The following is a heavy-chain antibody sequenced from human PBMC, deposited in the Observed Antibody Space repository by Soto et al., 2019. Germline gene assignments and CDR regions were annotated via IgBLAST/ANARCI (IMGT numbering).Heavy chain of an antibody. CDR2: IYYSGST. CDR3: ARELRFGEDYYGMDV. D-gene: IGHD3-10*01. CDR1: GGSISSGGYY. J-gene: IGHJ6*02. V-gene: IGHV4-31*01. Sequence: QVQLQESGPGLVKPSQTLSLTCTVSGGSISSGGYYWSWIRQHPGKALEWIGYIYYSGSTYYNPSLKSPVTISVDTSKNQFSLKLSSVTAADTAVYYCARELRFGEDYYGMDVWGQGTTVTVSS.